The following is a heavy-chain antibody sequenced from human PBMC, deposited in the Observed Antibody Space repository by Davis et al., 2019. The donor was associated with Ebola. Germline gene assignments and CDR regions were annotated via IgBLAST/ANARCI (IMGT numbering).Heavy chain of an antibody. Sequence: ASVKVSCKASGYTFTSYDMHWVRQAPGQGLEWMGIINPSGGSTRYAQKFQGRVTMTRDTSTSTVYMELSSLRSEDTAVYYCARGYYVWGDYYYYGMDVWGQGTTVTVSS. CDR1: GYTFTSYD. CDR2: INPSGGST. CDR3: ARGYYVWGDYYYYGMDV. V-gene: IGHV1-46*01. D-gene: IGHD3-10*02. J-gene: IGHJ6*02.